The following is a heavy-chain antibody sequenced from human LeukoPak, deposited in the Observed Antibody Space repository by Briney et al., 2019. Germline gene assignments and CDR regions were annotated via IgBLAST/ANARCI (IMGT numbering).Heavy chain of an antibody. CDR2: INPNSDYT. CDR3: AVAPGDY. V-gene: IGHV1-2*02. CDR1: GYTFTDYY. J-gene: IGHJ4*02. Sequence: ASVKVSCKASGYTFTDYYIHWVRQAPGQGLEWMGWINPNSDYTFYAQKFQGRVTLTRDTSISTVYMELTTLTSDNTALYYCAVAPGDYWGQGTLVSVSA. D-gene: IGHD2-21*01.